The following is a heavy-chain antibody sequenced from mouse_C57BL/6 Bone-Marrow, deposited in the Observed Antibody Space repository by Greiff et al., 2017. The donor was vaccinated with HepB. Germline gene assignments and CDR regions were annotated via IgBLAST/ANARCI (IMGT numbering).Heavy chain of an antibody. CDR1: GFTFSSYG. D-gene: IGHD2-4*01. V-gene: IGHV5-6*01. Sequence: EVKLVESGGDLVKPGGSLKLSCAASGFTFSSYGMSWVRQTPDKRLEWVATISSGGSYTYYPDSVKGRFTISRDNAKNTLYLQMSSLKSEDTAMYYCARHYDYGGFAYWGQGTLVTVSA. CDR3: ARHYDYGGFAY. CDR2: ISSGGSYT. J-gene: IGHJ3*01.